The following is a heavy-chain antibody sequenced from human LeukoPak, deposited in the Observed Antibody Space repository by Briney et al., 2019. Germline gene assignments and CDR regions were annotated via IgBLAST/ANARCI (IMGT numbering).Heavy chain of an antibody. D-gene: IGHD6-13*01. CDR1: GFTFSSYA. V-gene: IGHV3-30*04. Sequence: PGGSLRLSCAASGFTFSSYAMHWVRQAPGKGLEWVAVISYDGSNKYYADSVKGRFTISRDNSKNTLCLQMNSLRAEDTAVYYCARVHSSWSFDYWGQGTLVTVSS. CDR2: ISYDGSNK. J-gene: IGHJ4*02. CDR3: ARVHSSWSFDY.